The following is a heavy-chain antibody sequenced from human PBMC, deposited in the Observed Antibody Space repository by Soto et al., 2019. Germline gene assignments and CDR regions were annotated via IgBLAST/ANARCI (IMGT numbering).Heavy chain of an antibody. CDR1: GYSFTSYY. CDR3: VRPKGHCSGGSCYSGPFNY. CDR2: INPGGGST. V-gene: IGHV1-46*01. Sequence: ASVKVSCKASGYSFTSYYMHWVRQAPGQGLEWMGIINPGGGSTTYAQKFQGRVTMTRDTSATTVYMQLSGLRSEDTAVYYCVRPKGHCSGGSCYSGPFNYWGQGTLVTVSS. D-gene: IGHD2-15*01. J-gene: IGHJ4*02.